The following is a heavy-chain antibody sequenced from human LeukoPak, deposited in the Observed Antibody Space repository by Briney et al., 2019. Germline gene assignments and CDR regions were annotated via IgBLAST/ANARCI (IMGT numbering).Heavy chain of an antibody. D-gene: IGHD3/OR15-3a*01. CDR2: ISRNSAYI. CDR3: ANLGSGLDTT. V-gene: IGHV3-9*03. CDR1: GLKFDDYA. J-gene: IGHJ1*01. Sequence: GRSLRLSCVVSGLKFDDYAMHWVRQAPGKGLEWLGGISRNSAYIAYGDSVKGRFTISRDNGRNSLYLHLNSLRTDDMALYFCANLGSGLDTTWGQGTLVTVST.